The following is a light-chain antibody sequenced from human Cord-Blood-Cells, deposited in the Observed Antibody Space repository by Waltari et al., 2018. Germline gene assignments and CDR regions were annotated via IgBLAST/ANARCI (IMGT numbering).Light chain of an antibody. J-gene: IGKJ3*01. CDR2: GAS. CDR3: QQYGSSLFT. V-gene: IGKV3-20*01. CDR1: QSVSSSY. Sequence: EIVLTQSPGTLSWSPGERATLSCRASQSVSSSYLACYQQKPGQAPRLLIYGASSRATGIPDRFSGSGSGTDFTLTISRLEPEDFAVYYCQQYGSSLFTFGPGTKVDIK.